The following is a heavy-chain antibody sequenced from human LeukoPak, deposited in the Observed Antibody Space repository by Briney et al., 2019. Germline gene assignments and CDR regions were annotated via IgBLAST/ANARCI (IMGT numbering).Heavy chain of an antibody. V-gene: IGHV4-39*07. CDR2: VFYNGAT. CDR1: GGSISSSIYY. CDR3: ARVFPFRAELDY. D-gene: IGHD2-21*01. J-gene: IGHJ4*02. Sequence: SETLSLTCIVSGGSISSSIYYWAWVRQPPGKGLEWIGTVFYNGATQYSPSLRSRVTISVDTSKNQFSLKLSSVTAADTAVYYCARVFPFRAELDYWGQGTLVTVSS.